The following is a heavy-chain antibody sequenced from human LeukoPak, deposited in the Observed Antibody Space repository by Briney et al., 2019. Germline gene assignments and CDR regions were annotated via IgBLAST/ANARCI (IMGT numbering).Heavy chain of an antibody. Sequence: PGGSLRLSCAASGFTFSSYAMSWVRQAPGKGLEWVSSITSSGAATYYADSVKGRFTISRDNSDNTLNLQMNSLRAEDTAVYYCAKDRPNYYGSNGHYYKLNGDCWGQGTLVTVSS. CDR2: ITSSGAAT. J-gene: IGHJ4*02. D-gene: IGHD3-22*01. CDR3: AKDRPNYYGSNGHYYKLNGDC. CDR1: GFTFSSYA. V-gene: IGHV3-23*01.